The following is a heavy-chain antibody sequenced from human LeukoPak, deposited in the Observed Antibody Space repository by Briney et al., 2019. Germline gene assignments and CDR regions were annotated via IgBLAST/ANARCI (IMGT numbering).Heavy chain of an antibody. CDR2: INILSNYI. CDR3: ATNSGSYLDL. D-gene: IGHD1-26*01. V-gene: IGHV3-21*04. Sequence: GGSLRLSCAASGFTFSSYSMNWVRQAPGKGLEWVSSINILSNYIYYADSVKGRFTISRDNAKNSLYLQMNSLRAEDTAVYYCATNSGSYLDLWGRGTLVTVSS. CDR1: GFTFSSYS. J-gene: IGHJ2*01.